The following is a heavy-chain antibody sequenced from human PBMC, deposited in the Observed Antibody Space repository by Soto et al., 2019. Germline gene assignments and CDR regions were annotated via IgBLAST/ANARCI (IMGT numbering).Heavy chain of an antibody. CDR1: GFTFSSYA. V-gene: IGHV3-23*01. CDR3: AKDLWWLNSLRHYYGMDV. D-gene: IGHD2-21*01. CDR2: ISGSGGST. Sequence: GGSLRLSCAASGFTFSSYAMSWVRQAPGKGLEWVSAISGSGGSTYYADSVKGRFTISRDNSKNTLYLQMNSLRAEDTAVYYCAKDLWWLNSLRHYYGMDVWGQGTTVTVSS. J-gene: IGHJ6*02.